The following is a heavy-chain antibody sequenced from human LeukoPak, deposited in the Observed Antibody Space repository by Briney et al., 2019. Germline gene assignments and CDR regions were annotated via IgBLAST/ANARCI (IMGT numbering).Heavy chain of an antibody. J-gene: IGHJ1*01. CDR3: ARAVGSVLRYFNWLPSAEYFQH. D-gene: IGHD3-9*01. V-gene: IGHV3-30*03. Sequence: GGSLRLSCAASGFTFSSYGMHWVRQAPGKGLEWVAVISYDGSNKYYADSVKGRFTISRDNSKNTLYLQMNSLRAEDTAVYYCARAVGSVLRYFNWLPSAEYFQHWGQGTLVTVSS. CDR2: ISYDGSNK. CDR1: GFTFSSYG.